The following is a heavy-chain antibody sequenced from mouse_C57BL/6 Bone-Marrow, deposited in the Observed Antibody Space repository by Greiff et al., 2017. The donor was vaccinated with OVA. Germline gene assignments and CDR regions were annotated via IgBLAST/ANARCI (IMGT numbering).Heavy chain of an antibody. CDR3: ASPVITTEVRDMDG. CDR2: IDPSDSYT. Sequence: VQLQQPGAELVKPGASVKLSCKASGYTFTSYWMQWVKQRPGQGLEWIGEIDPSDSYTNYTPKFKGKATLTVDTSSSTAYMQLSSLTSEDSAVYYCASPVITTEVRDMDGWGKGTTVTVSS. J-gene: IGHJ1*03. D-gene: IGHD1-1*01. V-gene: IGHV1-50*01. CDR1: GYTFTSYW.